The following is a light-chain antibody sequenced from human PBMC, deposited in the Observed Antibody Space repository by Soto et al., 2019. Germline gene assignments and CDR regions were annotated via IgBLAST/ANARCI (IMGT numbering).Light chain of an antibody. J-gene: IGKJ4*01. CDR1: QGISSH. CDR3: QQLNAFPLT. Sequence: DIQLTQSPSFLSASVGDRVTVTCRASQGISSHLAWYQQKPGKAPKVLIYAASTLQSGVPSRFSGRGSGTEFTLTISSLQPEDFATYYCQQLNAFPLTFGGGTKVEIK. V-gene: IGKV1-9*01. CDR2: AAS.